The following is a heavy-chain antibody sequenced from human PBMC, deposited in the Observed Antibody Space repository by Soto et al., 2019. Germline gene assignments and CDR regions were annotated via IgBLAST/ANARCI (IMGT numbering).Heavy chain of an antibody. CDR1: GFIFTDSA. D-gene: IGHD5-18*01. J-gene: IGHJ4*02. CDR3: TRRRDWTAMDPLDY. V-gene: IGHV3-73*02. CDR2: IRNKVNSYAT. Sequence: EVQLVESGGGLVQPGGSLRLSCAASGFIFTDSAIHWVRQASGKGLEWVGRIRNKVNSYATIYAASVKGRFTISRDDSMNTFYLQMTRLKPEDTPMHYCTRRRDWTAMDPLDYWGQGTLVTVSS.